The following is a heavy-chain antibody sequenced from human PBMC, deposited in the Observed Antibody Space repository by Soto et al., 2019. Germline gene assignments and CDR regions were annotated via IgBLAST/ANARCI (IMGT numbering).Heavy chain of an antibody. D-gene: IGHD6-6*01. CDR3: ARESLTAARPSYYYYYGMDV. CDR2: IIPILGTA. CDR1: GGTFSSYA. Sequence: QVQLVQSGAEVKKPGSSVKVSCKASGGTFSSYAISGVRQAPGQGLEWMGGIIPILGTANYAQKFQGRVTISADESTSTAYMELSRLRSEDTAVYYCARESLTAARPSYYYYYGMDVWGQETTVTVSS. V-gene: IGHV1-69*12. J-gene: IGHJ6*02.